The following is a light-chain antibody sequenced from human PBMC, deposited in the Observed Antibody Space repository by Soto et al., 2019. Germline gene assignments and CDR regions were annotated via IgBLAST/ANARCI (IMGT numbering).Light chain of an antibody. V-gene: IGLV2-14*01. J-gene: IGLJ2*01. CDR1: NRDIGNYNF. CDR3: TSYTTSRTLV. CDR2: EVN. Sequence: QSALTQPASVSGSPGQSITISCAGTNRDIGNYNFVSWYQQHPDKAPKLLIYEVNKRPSGVSNRFSGSKSGNTASLTISGLQAADDSDYYCTSYTTSRTLVFGGGTQLTVL.